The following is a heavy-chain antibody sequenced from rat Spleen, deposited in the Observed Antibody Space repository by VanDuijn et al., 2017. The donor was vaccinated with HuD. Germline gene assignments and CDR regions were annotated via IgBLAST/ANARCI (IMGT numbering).Heavy chain of an antibody. CDR2: ISYGDSSGHSST. V-gene: IGHV5-29*01. Sequence: EVQLVESGGGLVQPGRSLKLSCAASGFTFSDYGMAWVRQAPTKGLEWVATISYGDSSGHSSTYYRDSVKGRFTISSDNAKNTLYLQMDSLRSEDTATYYCTRHDYPGVTTNWFAHWGQGTLVTVSS. CDR3: TRHDYPGVTTNWFAH. CDR1: GFTFSDYG. D-gene: IGHD1-4*01. J-gene: IGHJ3*01.